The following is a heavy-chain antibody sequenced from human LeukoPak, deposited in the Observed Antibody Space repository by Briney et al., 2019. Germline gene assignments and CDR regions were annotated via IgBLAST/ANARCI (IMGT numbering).Heavy chain of an antibody. V-gene: IGHV4-31*03. Sequence: SQTLSLTCTVSGGSISSGAYYWNWIRQHPGKGLEWVGYIYYSGSTYYNPSLKSRVTMSVDTSKNQFSLKLSSVTAADTAVYYCAREVIEDWFDPWGQGTLVTVSS. J-gene: IGHJ5*02. CDR3: AREVIEDWFDP. CDR2: IYYSGST. CDR1: GGSISSGAYY. D-gene: IGHD2/OR15-2a*01.